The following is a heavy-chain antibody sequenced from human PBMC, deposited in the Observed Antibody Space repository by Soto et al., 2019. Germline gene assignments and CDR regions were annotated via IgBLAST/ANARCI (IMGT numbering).Heavy chain of an antibody. CDR3: ARDRDPGQWLTTNYFDY. D-gene: IGHD6-19*01. V-gene: IGHV3-33*01. CDR1: GFTFRSYG. Sequence: QVQLVESGGGVVQPGRSLRLSCAASGFTFRSYGMHWVRQAPGKGLEWVAVIWYHGSNKYYADSVKGRFTISRDNSKNTLYLQMNSLRAEDTAVYYCARDRDPGQWLTTNYFDYWGQGTLVTVSS. J-gene: IGHJ4*02. CDR2: IWYHGSNK.